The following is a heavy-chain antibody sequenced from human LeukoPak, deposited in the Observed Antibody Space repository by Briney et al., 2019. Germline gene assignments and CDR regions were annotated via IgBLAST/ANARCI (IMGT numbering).Heavy chain of an antibody. CDR3: ARDSGSYYAHFDY. CDR2: IYYSGST. J-gene: IGHJ4*02. D-gene: IGHD1-26*01. V-gene: IGHV4-59*01. CDR1: GGSISSYY. Sequence: SSETLSLTCTVSGGSISSYYWSWIRQPPGKGMEWIGYIYYSGSTNYNPSLKSRVTISVDTSKNQFSLKLSSVTAADTAVYYCARDSGSYYAHFDYWGQGTLVTVSS.